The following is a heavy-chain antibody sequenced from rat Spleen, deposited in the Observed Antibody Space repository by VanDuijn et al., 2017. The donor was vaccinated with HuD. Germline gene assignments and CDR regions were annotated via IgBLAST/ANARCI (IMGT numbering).Heavy chain of an antibody. V-gene: IGHV2-63*01. D-gene: IGHD1-12*02. Sequence: QVQLKESGPGLVQPSQTLSLTCTVSGFSLTSNSVSWVRQPSGKGPEWMGRMWYDGDTAYNSALKSRLSISRDTSKSQIFLKMNSLQTEDTATYYCARSDGVHYFLPFADWGQGSLVTVSS. CDR2: MWYDGDT. CDR3: ARSDGVHYFLPFAD. J-gene: IGHJ3*01. CDR1: GFSLTSNS.